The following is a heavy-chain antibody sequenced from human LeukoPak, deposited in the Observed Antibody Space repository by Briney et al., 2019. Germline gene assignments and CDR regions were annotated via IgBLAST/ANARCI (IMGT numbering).Heavy chain of an antibody. CDR1: GFTFSSHS. Sequence: PGGSLRLSCAASGFTFSSHSMSWVRQAPGKGLEWVSAISSRGDATFYADSVRGRFTVSRDQSKNMLFLQLSSLRAEDTAIYYCAKHRAPVPGSHPKNPTAYFEDWGQGSLVTVSS. CDR2: ISSRGDAT. D-gene: IGHD6-19*01. J-gene: IGHJ4*02. V-gene: IGHV3-23*01. CDR3: AKHRAPVPGSHPKNPTAYFED.